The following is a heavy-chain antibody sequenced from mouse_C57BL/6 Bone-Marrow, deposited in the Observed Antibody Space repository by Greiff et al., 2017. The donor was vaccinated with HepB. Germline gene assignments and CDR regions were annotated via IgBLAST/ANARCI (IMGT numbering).Heavy chain of an antibody. V-gene: IGHV5-16*01. CDR2: INYDGSST. J-gene: IGHJ4*01. CDR1: GFTFSDYY. CDR3: ARGAYYSNPYAMDY. D-gene: IGHD2-5*01. Sequence: LKESEGGLVQPGSSMKLSCTASGFTFSDYYMAWVRQVPEKGLEWVANINYDGSSTYYLDSLKSRFIISRDNAKNILYLQMSSLKSEDTATYYCARGAYYSNPYAMDYWGQGTSVTVSS.